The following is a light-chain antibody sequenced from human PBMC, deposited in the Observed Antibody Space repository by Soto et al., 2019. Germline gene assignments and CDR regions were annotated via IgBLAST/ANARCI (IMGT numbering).Light chain of an antibody. V-gene: IGKV3-11*01. J-gene: IGKJ5*01. CDR1: QSVSSY. CDR3: QRRHMWPIT. Sequence: IVLTQSPGTLSLSPWERATLSCRASQSVSSYLAWYQQKPGQAPRLLIYDASNRATGIPPRFSGSGSGTDFTLTISSLEPEDSAVYYCQRRHMWPITFGQGTRLEIK. CDR2: DAS.